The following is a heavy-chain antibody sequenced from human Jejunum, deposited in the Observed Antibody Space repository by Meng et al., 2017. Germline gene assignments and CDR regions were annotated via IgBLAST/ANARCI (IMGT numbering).Heavy chain of an antibody. J-gene: IGHJ4*02. CDR1: GYTFTTYF. Sequence: VQLVQSGAEVKKPGGSVKVSCKASGYTFTTYFIHWVRQAPGQRLEWMGWVNTDNGNTKYSQKFQDRVTITRDTSASTVYMDLRSLTSEDTAVYYCAVPPCSGGWCYFDYWGQGALVTVSS. CDR3: AVPPCSGGWCYFDY. CDR2: VNTDNGNT. D-gene: IGHD6-19*01. V-gene: IGHV1-3*04.